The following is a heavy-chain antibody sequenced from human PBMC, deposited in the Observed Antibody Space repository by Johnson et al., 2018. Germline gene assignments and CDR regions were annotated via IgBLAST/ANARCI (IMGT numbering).Heavy chain of an antibody. CDR1: GFTFSSYS. D-gene: IGHD3-3*01. J-gene: IGHJ6*02. CDR3: ARDLRGATGYGMDV. Sequence: VQLVQSGGGLVKPGGSLRLSCAASGFTFSSYSMNWVRQAPGKGLEWVSSISSSSSYIYYADSVKGRFTISRDNAKNSLYLQMNSLRAEDTAVYYCARDLRGATGYGMDVGGQGTTVTVS. CDR2: ISSSSSYI. V-gene: IGHV3-21*01.